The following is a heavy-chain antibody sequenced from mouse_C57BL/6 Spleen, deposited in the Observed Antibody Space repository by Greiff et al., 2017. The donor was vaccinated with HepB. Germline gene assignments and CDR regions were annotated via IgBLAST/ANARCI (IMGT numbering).Heavy chain of an antibody. Sequence: EVKLMESGPGLVKPSQSLSLTCSVTGYSITSGYYWNWIRQFPGNKLEWMGYISYDGSNNYNPSLKNRISITRDTSKNQFFLKLNSVTTEDTATYYCAREGDGGYWYVDGWGTGTTVTVSS. D-gene: IGHD2-3*01. CDR2: ISYDGSN. J-gene: IGHJ1*03. CDR1: GYSITSGYY. CDR3: AREGDGGYWYVDG. V-gene: IGHV3-6*01.